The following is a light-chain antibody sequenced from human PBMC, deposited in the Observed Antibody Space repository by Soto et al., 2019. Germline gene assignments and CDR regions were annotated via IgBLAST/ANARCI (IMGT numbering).Light chain of an antibody. Sequence: QSALTQPRSVSGSPGQSVTISCTGTSSDVGGYNYVSWYQQHPGKAPKLMIYDVSKRPSGVPDRFSGSKSGNTASLTISGLQAEDEADYSCCSYAGRDTLYVFGGGTKPTVL. CDR2: DVS. CDR3: CSYAGRDTLYV. J-gene: IGLJ1*01. CDR1: SSDVGGYNY. V-gene: IGLV2-11*01.